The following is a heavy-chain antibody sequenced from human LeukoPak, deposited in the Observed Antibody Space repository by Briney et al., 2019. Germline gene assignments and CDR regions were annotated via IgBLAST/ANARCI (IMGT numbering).Heavy chain of an antibody. D-gene: IGHD3-22*01. CDR2: INAGNGNT. CDR1: GYTFTTYA. V-gene: IGHV1-3*01. Sequence: GGSLRLSCKASGYTFTTYAMHWVRQAPGQRLEWMGWINAGNGNTEYSQKFQGRVTITRDTSASTAYMELSSLRSEDTAVYYCARVLGYYDSSGYYDYWGQGSLVTVSS. CDR3: ARVLGYYDSSGYYDY. J-gene: IGHJ4*02.